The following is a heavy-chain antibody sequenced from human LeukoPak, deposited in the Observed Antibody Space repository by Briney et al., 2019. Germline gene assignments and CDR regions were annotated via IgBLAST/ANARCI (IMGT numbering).Heavy chain of an antibody. CDR1: GGSISSNSYY. V-gene: IGHV4-39*02. Sequence: SETLSLTCTVSGGSISSNSYYWGWIRQPPGKGLEWIGSIYSSGSTYYNPFLKSRVTISVDTSKNQFSLKVSSVTAADTAVYYCARDLIGSGKYFDYWGQGTLVTVSS. CDR2: IYSSGST. J-gene: IGHJ4*02. CDR3: ARDLIGSGKYFDY. D-gene: IGHD3-10*01.